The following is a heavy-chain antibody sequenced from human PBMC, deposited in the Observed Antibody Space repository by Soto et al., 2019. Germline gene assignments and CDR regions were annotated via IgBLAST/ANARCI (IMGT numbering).Heavy chain of an antibody. CDR2: THHSGTT. Sequence: QVQLQESGPGLVKPSGTLSLTCAVSGGSLSSSNWWSWVRQPPGKGLEWIGETHHSGTTNYNPSVKSRVTISVDKSKNRFSLKLSSVTAADTALYYCAREGSGSSFFDYWGQGTLVTVSS. D-gene: IGHD3-10*01. J-gene: IGHJ4*02. V-gene: IGHV4-4*02. CDR1: GGSLSSSNW. CDR3: AREGSGSSFFDY.